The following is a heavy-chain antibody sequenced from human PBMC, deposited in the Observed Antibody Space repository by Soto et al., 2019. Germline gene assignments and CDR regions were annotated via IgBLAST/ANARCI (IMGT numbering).Heavy chain of an antibody. CDR1: GFTFSSYW. D-gene: IGHD1-7*01. J-gene: IGHJ3*02. V-gene: IGHV3-7*01. CDR2: IKQDGSGK. Sequence: GGSLRLSCAASGFTFSSYWMSWVRQAPGKGLEWVANIKQDGSGKYYVDSVKGRFTISRDNAKNSLYLQMNSLRAEDTAVYYCARDRLRNWNYWGGNAIDIWGQGTMVTVSS. CDR3: ARDRLRNWNYWGGNAIDI.